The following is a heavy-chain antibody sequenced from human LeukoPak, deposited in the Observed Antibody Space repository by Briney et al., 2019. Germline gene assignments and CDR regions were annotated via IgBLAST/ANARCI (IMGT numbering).Heavy chain of an antibody. D-gene: IGHD2-2*01. CDR2: ISAYNGNT. J-gene: IGHJ6*03. V-gene: IGHV1-18*01. CDR1: VYTFTSYG. CDR3: ARGIPIVVVPAAIRDYYYYYYMDV. Sequence: ASVKVSCKASVYTFTSYGISWVRQAPGQGLEWMGWISAYNGNTNYAQKLQGRVTMTTDTSTSTAYMELRSLRSDDTAVYYCARGIPIVVVPAAIRDYYYYYYMDVWAKGTTVTVSS.